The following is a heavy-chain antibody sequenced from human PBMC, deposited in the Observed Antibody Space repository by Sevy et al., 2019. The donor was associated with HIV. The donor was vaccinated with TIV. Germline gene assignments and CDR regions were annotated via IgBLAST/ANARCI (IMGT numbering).Heavy chain of an antibody. V-gene: IGHV3-33*06. J-gene: IGHJ6*02. D-gene: IGHD3-22*01. CDR2: IWYDGSN. Sequence: GGSLRLSCAASGFSFNTYGMHWVRQAPGKGLEWVAVIWYDGSNYADSVKGRFTISRDNSKNKLYLQMNSLRADDTAVYYCTQEIGAKNHVWGQGTTVTVSS. CDR1: GFSFNTYG. CDR3: TQEIGAKNHV.